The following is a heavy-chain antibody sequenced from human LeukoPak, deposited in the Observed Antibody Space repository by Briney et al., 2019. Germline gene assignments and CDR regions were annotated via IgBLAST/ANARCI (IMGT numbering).Heavy chain of an antibody. D-gene: IGHD2-2*01. V-gene: IGHV3-15*01. J-gene: IGHJ4*02. CDR3: TTGRQLLSFRV. CDR1: GFTFSSYS. Sequence: GGSLRLSCAASGFTFSSYSMNWVRQAPGEGLGWVGRIKSKTDGGTTDYAAPVKGRFTVSRDDSKNTLYLQMNSLKTEDTAVYYCTTGRQLLSFRVWGQGTLVTVSS. CDR2: IKSKTDGGTT.